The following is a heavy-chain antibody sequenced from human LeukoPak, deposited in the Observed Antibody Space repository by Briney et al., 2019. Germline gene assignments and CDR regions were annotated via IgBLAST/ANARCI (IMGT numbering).Heavy chain of an antibody. CDR1: GLTFSSSW. D-gene: IGHD5-18*01. J-gene: IGHJ4*02. V-gene: IGHV3-7*01. Sequence: GGSLRLSCAVSGLTFSSSWMDWVRQAPGKGLEWVASINPDGNKKYSADSVKGRFTISRDNAENSLYLQMNSLRVEDTAFYYCARDLAYSRLDYWGQGMLVTVAS. CDR2: INPDGNKK. CDR3: ARDLAYSRLDY.